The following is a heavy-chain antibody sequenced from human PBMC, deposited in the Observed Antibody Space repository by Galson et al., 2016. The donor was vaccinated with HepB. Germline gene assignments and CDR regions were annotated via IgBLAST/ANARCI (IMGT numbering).Heavy chain of an antibody. V-gene: IGHV4-39*02. J-gene: IGHJ5*02. CDR1: GDSISNVGRH. Sequence: LSLTCSVSGDSISNVGRHWGWFRQSPGMGLEYIGSIHSSGTSYYNPSLTSRVTVSADTSRNQFFLSLTSVTAADTAIYYCARELGSWGQGTLVTVSS. D-gene: IGHD3-16*01. CDR2: IHSSGTS. CDR3: ARELGS.